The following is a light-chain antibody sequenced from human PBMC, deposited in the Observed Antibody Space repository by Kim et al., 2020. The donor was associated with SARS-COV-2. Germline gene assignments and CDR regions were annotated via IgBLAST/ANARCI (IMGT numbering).Light chain of an antibody. CDR2: EDN. V-gene: IGLV6-57*03. CDR1: SGSIASNY. J-gene: IGLJ7*01. Sequence: KAVTSSCTRSSGSIASNYVQWYRQRPGSAPATVICEDNQRPSGVPGRFSGSIDSSSNSASLTISGLKTEDEADYYCQSYDSSNHAVFGGGTQLTVL. CDR3: QSYDSSNHAV.